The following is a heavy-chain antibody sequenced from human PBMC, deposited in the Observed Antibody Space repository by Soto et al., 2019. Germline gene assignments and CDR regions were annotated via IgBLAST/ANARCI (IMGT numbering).Heavy chain of an antibody. Sequence: QVQLVESGGGVVQPGRSLRLSCAASGFTFSSYGMHWVRQAPGKGLEWVAVISYDGSNKYYADSVKGRFTISRDNSKNTLYLQMNSLRAEDTAVYYCAKAGGVFGVVLSYGMDVWGQGTTVTVSS. V-gene: IGHV3-30*18. J-gene: IGHJ6*02. D-gene: IGHD3-3*01. CDR3: AKAGGVFGVVLSYGMDV. CDR1: GFTFSSYG. CDR2: ISYDGSNK.